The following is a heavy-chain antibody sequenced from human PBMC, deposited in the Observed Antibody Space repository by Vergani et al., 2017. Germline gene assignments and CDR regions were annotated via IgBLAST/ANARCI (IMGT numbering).Heavy chain of an antibody. Sequence: EVQLVESGGGLVQPGGSLRLSCAASGFTFSSYWMSWVRQAPGKGLEWVANIKQDGSEKYYVDSVKGRFTISRDNANNSLYLQMNSLRAEDTAVYYCARVMWGGAFYIWGQGTMVTVSS. V-gene: IGHV3-7*01. D-gene: IGHD3-10*01. CDR3: ARVMWGGAFYI. CDR2: IKQDGSEK. CDR1: GFTFSSYW. J-gene: IGHJ3*02.